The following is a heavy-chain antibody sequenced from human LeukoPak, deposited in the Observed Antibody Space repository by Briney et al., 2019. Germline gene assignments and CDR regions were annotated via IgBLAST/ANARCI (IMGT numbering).Heavy chain of an antibody. CDR2: IYYSGST. V-gene: IGHV4-39*01. CDR1: DGSISSSNYY. Sequence: PSETLSLNCTVSDGSISSSNYYWGWIRQPPGKGLEWIGYIYYSGSTYYNPSLKSRVTISVDTSKNQFSLKLSSVTAADTAVYYCARSSGGYDPTGYYYMDVWGKGTRSPSP. J-gene: IGHJ6*03. D-gene: IGHD5-12*01. CDR3: ARSSGGYDPTGYYYMDV.